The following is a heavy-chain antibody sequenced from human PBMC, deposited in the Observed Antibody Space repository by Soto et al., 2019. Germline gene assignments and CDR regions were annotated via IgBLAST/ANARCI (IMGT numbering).Heavy chain of an antibody. Sequence: QVQLQESGPGLVKPSGTLSLTCAVSGDSIDIHYWWSWVRQAPGKGLEWIGETHHTWGTNYNPSLQRRVTTSLDTRTTTSSPRRSAVTAADTAVYYCTRHCPAYCLSYWGQGALVTVSS. CDR2: THHTWGT. V-gene: IGHV4-4*02. CDR3: TRHCPAYCLSY. D-gene: IGHD2-21*01. CDR1: GDSIDIHYW. J-gene: IGHJ4*02.